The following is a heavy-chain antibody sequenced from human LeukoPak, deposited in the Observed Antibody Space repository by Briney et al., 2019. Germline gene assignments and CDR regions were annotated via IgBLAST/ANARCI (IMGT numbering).Heavy chain of an antibody. CDR2: INPSGGST. V-gene: IGHV1-46*01. CDR3: ARGDWFDP. J-gene: IGHJ5*02. CDR1: GYTFTSYY. Sequence: ASVKVSCKASGYTFTSYYMHWVRQAPGQGLERMGIINPSGGSTNYAQKLQGRVTMTTDTSTSTAYMELRSLRSDDTAVYYCARGDWFDPWGQGTLVTVSS.